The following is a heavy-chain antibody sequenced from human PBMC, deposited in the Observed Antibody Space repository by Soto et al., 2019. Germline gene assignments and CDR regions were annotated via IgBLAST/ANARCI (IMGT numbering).Heavy chain of an antibody. D-gene: IGHD6-19*01. CDR3: ARDPLVSGWYQPFDY. Sequence: EVQLVESGGGLVKPGGSLRLSCAASGFTFSSYSMNWVRQAPGTGPEWVSSITSSSTYISYAESAKGRFTISSDNAKKSLYLQMNSLRAEDTAVYYCARDPLVSGWYQPFDYWGQGTRVTVSS. CDR1: GFTFSSYS. CDR2: ITSSSTYI. J-gene: IGHJ4*02. V-gene: IGHV3-21*01.